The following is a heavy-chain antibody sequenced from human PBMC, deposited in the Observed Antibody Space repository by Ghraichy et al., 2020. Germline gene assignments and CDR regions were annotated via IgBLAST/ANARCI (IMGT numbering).Heavy chain of an antibody. CDR1: GFTFSSYG. V-gene: IGHV3-33*01. J-gene: IGHJ4*02. CDR2: IWYDGSNK. Sequence: GGSLRLSCAASGFTFSSYGMHWVRQAPGKGLEWVAVIWYDGSNKYYADSVKGRFTISRDNSKNTLYLQMNSLRAEDTAVYYCARADSVVKGYCSGGSCYSIPLPESWGQGTLVTVSS. D-gene: IGHD2-15*01. CDR3: ARADSVVKGYCSGGSCYSIPLPES.